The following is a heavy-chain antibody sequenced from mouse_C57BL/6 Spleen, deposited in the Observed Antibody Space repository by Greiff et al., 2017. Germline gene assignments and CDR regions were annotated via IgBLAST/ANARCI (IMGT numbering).Heavy chain of an antibody. CDR2: INPSTGGT. CDR1: GYSFTGYY. J-gene: IGHJ3*01. D-gene: IGHD3-3*01. Sequence: EVQLQQSGPELVKPGASVKISCKASGYSFTGYYMNWVKQSPEKSLEWIGEINPSTGGTTYNQKFKAKATLTVDKSSSTAYMQLKSLTSEDSAVYYCARWGDRFAYWGQGTLVTVSA. CDR3: ARWGDRFAY. V-gene: IGHV1-42*01.